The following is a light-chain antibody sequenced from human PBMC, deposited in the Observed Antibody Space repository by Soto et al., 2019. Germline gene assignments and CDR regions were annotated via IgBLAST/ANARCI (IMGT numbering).Light chain of an antibody. V-gene: IGKV1-5*03. Sequence: DIQMTQSPSTLSASVGDRVTITCRASHSISSWLAWYQQKPGKAPKLLIYKASSLESGVPSKFSGSGSGTEFTLTISSLQPDDLATYDCQQYNSYLITFGQGTRLEIK. CDR3: QQYNSYLIT. CDR1: HSISSW. J-gene: IGKJ5*01. CDR2: KAS.